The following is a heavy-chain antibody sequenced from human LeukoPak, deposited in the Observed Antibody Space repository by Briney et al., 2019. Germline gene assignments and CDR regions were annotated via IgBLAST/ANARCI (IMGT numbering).Heavy chain of an antibody. CDR3: AKADYDFWSASTHFDY. CDR1: GFTFTNYA. CDR2: VTGRDGSR. D-gene: IGHD3-3*01. J-gene: IGHJ4*02. V-gene: IGHV3-23*01. Sequence: GGSLRLSCAASGFTFTNYAMSWVRQAPGTGLEWVSHVTGRDGSRYYADSVKGRFTISRDNSKNTLYLQMNRLRAEDTAVYYCAKADYDFWSASTHFDYWGQGALVTVSS.